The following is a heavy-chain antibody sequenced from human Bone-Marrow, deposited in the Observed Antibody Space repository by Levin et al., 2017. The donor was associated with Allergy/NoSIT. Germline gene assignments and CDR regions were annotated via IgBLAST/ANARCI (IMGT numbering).Heavy chain of an antibody. V-gene: IGHV3-30-3*01. D-gene: IGHD2-2*01. CDR2: ISYDGSNK. CDR1: GFTFSSYA. J-gene: IGHJ5*02. Sequence: GESLNISCAASGFTFSSYAMHWVRQAPGKGLEWVAVISYDGSNKYYADSVKGRFTISRDNSKNTLYLQMNSLRAEDTAVYYCARESVVVPAAIANWFDPWGQGTLVTVSS. CDR3: ARESVVVPAAIANWFDP.